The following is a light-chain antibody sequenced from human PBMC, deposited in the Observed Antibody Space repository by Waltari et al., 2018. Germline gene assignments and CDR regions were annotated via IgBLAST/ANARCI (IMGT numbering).Light chain of an antibody. CDR2: GAS. Sequence: VLTQSPDTLSLSPGERVTLSCRASQSLTKRYLAWYQQKPGQPPRLLIYGASSRAAGIPDRFSGSGSGTDFTLTISRLEPEDFAVYYCQQYGSSVMYTFGQGTKLEIK. CDR1: QSLTKRY. CDR3: QQYGSSVMYT. J-gene: IGKJ2*01. V-gene: IGKV3-20*01.